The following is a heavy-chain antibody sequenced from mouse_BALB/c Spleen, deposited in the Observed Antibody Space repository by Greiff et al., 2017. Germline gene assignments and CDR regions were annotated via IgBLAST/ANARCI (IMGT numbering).Heavy chain of an antibody. CDR3: ARIYYGSSYVAWFAY. D-gene: IGHD1-1*01. J-gene: IGHJ3*01. CDR1: GYTFTEYT. CDR2: INPNNGGT. Sequence: DVKLQESGPELVKPGASVKISCKTSGYTFTEYTMHWVKQSHGKSLEWIGGINPNNGGTSYNQKFKGKATLTVDKSSSTAYMELRSLTSEDSAVYYCARIYYGSSYVAWFAYWGQGTLVTVSA. V-gene: IGHV1-18*01.